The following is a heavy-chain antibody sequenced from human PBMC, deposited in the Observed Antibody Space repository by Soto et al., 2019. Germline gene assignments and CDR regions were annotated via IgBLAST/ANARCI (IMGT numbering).Heavy chain of an antibody. Sequence: EVQLVESGGGLVQRGGSLRLSCAASGFTCSSYWMSWVRQAPGKGLEWVANIKQDGSEKYYVDSVKGRFPISRDNAKNSVYLQMNSLRADDTAVYYCARDRAVAANWSDPWGQGTLVSVSS. CDR3: ARDRAVAANWSDP. CDR1: GFTCSSYW. J-gene: IGHJ5*02. V-gene: IGHV3-7*01. D-gene: IGHD6-19*01. CDR2: IKQDGSEK.